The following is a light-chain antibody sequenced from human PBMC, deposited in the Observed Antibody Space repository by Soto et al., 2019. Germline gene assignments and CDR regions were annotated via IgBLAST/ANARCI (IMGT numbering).Light chain of an antibody. CDR2: WSS. CDR1: QSLLFTSDNMNY. CDR3: QQHFTTPRT. V-gene: IGKV4-1*01. J-gene: IGKJ1*01. Sequence: DIVMTQSPDSLAVSLGERATIHCKSSQSLLFTSDNMNYLAWYQQKSGQPPRLLIYWSSTRESGVPDRFSGRGSGTDFSLTISSMEAEDVAVYYCQQHFTTPRTFGQGTKVAIK.